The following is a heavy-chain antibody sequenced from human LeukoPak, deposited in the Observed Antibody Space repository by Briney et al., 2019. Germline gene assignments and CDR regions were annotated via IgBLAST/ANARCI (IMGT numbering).Heavy chain of an antibody. J-gene: IGHJ4*02. CDR3: ARRTRPRHGDFDY. CDR2: VIPIFGTA. D-gene: IGHD1/OR15-1a*01. Sequence: SVKVSCKASGGTFSSYAISWVRQAPGQGLEWMGRVIPIFGTANYAQKFQGRVTITTDESTSTAYMELSSLRSEDTAVYYCARRTRPRHGDFDYWGQGTLVTVSS. V-gene: IGHV1-69*05. CDR1: GGTFSSYA.